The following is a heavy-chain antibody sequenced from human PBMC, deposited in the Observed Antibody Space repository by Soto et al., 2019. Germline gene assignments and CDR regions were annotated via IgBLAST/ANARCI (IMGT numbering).Heavy chain of an antibody. J-gene: IGHJ3*02. D-gene: IGHD3-22*01. CDR1: GYTFTSYY. Sequence: ASVEVSCKASGYTFTSYYMHWVRQAPGQGLEWMGIINPSGGSTSYAQKFQGRVTMTRDTSTSTVYMELSSLRSEDTAVYYCAWVVSSSGYHDAFDIWGQGTMVTVSS. CDR3: AWVVSSSGYHDAFDI. V-gene: IGHV1-46*01. CDR2: INPSGGST.